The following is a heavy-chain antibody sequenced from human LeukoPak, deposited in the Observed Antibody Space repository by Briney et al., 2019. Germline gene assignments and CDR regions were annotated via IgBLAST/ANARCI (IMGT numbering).Heavy chain of an antibody. CDR3: ARDLVVGADYYYGMDV. V-gene: IGHV3-48*04. CDR1: GFTFTNAW. D-gene: IGHD2-2*01. Sequence: GGSLRLSCAASGFTFTNAWMNWVRQAPGKGLEWVSYISSSGSTIYYADSVKGRFTISRDNAKNSLHLQMNSLRAEDTAVYYCARDLVVGADYYYGMDVWGQGTTVTVSS. J-gene: IGHJ6*02. CDR2: ISSSGSTI.